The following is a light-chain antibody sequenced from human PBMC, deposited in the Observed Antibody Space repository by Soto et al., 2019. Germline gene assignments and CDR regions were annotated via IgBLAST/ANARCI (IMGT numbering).Light chain of an antibody. J-gene: IGLJ3*02. V-gene: IGLV1-47*01. Sequence: QSVLTQPPSASGTPGQRVTISCSGSSSNIGSNYVYWYQQLPGTAPKLLIYRNNQRPSAVPDRFSGSKSGTSASLAISGLRSEDEAAYYCAAWDDSLSGWVFGGGTKLTVL. CDR3: AAWDDSLSGWV. CDR2: RNN. CDR1: SSNIGSNY.